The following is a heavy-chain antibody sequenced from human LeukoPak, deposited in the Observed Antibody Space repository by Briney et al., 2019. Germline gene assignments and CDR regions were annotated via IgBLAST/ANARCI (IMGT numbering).Heavy chain of an antibody. J-gene: IGHJ4*02. D-gene: IGHD3-9*01. CDR3: ARGMAYYDILTGQMDY. CDR2: INPNSGGT. V-gene: IGHV1-2*06. CDR1: GYTFTGYY. Sequence: PSVKVSCKASGYTFTGYYMHWVRQAPGQGLEWMGRINPNSGGTNYAQKFQGRVTMTRDTSISTAYMELSRLRSDDTAVYYCARGMAYYDILTGQMDYWGQGTLVTVSS.